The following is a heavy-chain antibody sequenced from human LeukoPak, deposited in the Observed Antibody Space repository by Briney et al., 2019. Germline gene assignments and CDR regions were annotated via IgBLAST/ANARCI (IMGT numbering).Heavy chain of an antibody. D-gene: IGHD2-2*01. CDR2: IWYDGSNK. V-gene: IGHV3-33*01. Sequence: PGGSLRLSCAASGFTFSSCGMHWVRQAPGKGLEWVAVIWYDGSNKYYADSVKGRFTISRDNSKNTLYLQMNSLRAEDTAVYYCGRGREYCSSTSCRDAFDIWGRGTMVTVSS. CDR1: GFTFSSCG. CDR3: GRGREYCSSTSCRDAFDI. J-gene: IGHJ3*02.